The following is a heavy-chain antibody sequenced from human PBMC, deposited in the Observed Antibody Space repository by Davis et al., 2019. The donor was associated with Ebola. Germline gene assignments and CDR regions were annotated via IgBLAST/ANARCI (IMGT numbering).Heavy chain of an antibody. CDR2: IYHSGST. CDR1: GGSISSGGYS. D-gene: IGHD2-2*01. Sequence: PSETLSLTCAVSGGSISSGGYSWSWIRQPPGKGLEWIGYIYHSGSTYYNPSLKSRVTISVDRSKNQFSLKLSSVTAADTAVYYCARGGYAGMDVWGQGTTVTVSS. CDR3: ARGGYAGMDV. V-gene: IGHV4-30-2*01. J-gene: IGHJ6*02.